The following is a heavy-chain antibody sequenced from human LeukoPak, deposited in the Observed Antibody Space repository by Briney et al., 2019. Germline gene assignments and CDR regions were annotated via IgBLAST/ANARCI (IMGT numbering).Heavy chain of an antibody. CDR3: SRVTYYYGSGSFYYYMDV. Sequence: SETLSLTCTVSGGSISSGSYYWNWIRQPAGKRLEWIGRIYTSGSTNYNPSLKSRVTISVDTSKNQFSLKLSSVTAADTAVYYCSRVTYYYGSGSFYYYMDVWGKGTTVTVSS. V-gene: IGHV4-61*02. CDR2: IYTSGST. D-gene: IGHD3-10*01. CDR1: GGSISSGSYY. J-gene: IGHJ6*03.